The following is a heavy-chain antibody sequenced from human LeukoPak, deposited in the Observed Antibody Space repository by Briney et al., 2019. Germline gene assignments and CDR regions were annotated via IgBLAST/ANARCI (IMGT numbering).Heavy chain of an antibody. Sequence: ASVKVSCKASGYTFTSYAMNWVRQAPGQGLEWMGWINTNTGNPTYAQGFTGRFVFSLDTSVSTAYLQISSLKAEDTAVYYCARDLRQQLVLEYYGMDVWGQGTTVTVSS. CDR2: INTNTGNP. CDR3: ARDLRQQLVLEYYGMDV. CDR1: GYTFTSYA. D-gene: IGHD6-13*01. V-gene: IGHV7-4-1*02. J-gene: IGHJ6*02.